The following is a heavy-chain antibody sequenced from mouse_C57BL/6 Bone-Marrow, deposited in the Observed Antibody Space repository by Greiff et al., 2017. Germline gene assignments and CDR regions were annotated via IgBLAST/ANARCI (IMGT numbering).Heavy chain of an antibody. CDR3: ARGGEEGYFDV. D-gene: IGHD1-1*02. Sequence: VQLQQSGPELVKPGASVKISCKASGYSFTGYYMNWVKQSPEKSLEWIGEINPSTGGTTYNQKFKAKATLTVDKSSSTAYMQLKSLTSEDSAVYYCARGGEEGYFDVWGTGTTVTVSS. CDR1: GYSFTGYY. V-gene: IGHV1-42*01. CDR2: INPSTGGT. J-gene: IGHJ1*03.